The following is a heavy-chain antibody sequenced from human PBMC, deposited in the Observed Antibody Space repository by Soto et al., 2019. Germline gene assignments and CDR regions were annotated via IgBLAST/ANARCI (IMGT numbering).Heavy chain of an antibody. CDR3: ARGIAARFSFFDY. J-gene: IGHJ4*02. D-gene: IGHD6-6*01. CDR1: GGTFSSYT. CDR2: IIPILGIA. Sequence: ASVKVSCKASGGTFSSYTISWVRQAPGQGLEWMGRIIPILGIANYAQKFQGRVTITADKSTSTAYMELSSLRSEDTAVYYCARGIAARFSFFDYWGQGTLVTVSS. V-gene: IGHV1-69*02.